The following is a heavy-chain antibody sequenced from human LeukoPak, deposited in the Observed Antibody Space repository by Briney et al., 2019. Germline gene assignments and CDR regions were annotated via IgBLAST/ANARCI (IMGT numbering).Heavy chain of an antibody. CDR3: ARGQGRGDSGSYSDFDY. J-gene: IGHJ4*02. D-gene: IGHD1-26*01. Sequence: SGGSLRLSCAASGFTFSSYSMNWVRQAPGKGLEWVSYISSSSSTIYYADSVKGRFTIFRDNAKNSLYLQMNSLRAEDTAVYYCARGQGRGDSGSYSDFDYWGQGTLVTVSS. CDR2: ISSSSSTI. V-gene: IGHV3-48*04. CDR1: GFTFSSYS.